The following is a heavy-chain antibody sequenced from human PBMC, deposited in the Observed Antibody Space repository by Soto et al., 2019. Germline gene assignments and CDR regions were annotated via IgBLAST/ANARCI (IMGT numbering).Heavy chain of an antibody. V-gene: IGHV4-59*01. CDR2: IYYSGST. D-gene: IGHD3-9*01. J-gene: IGHJ6*02. CDR3: AREGYDILTGYSRYYYGMDV. Sequence: PSETLSLACTVSGGSISSYYWSWIRQPPGKGLEWIGYIYYSGSTNYNPSLKSRVTISVDTSKNQFSLKLSSVTAADTAVYYCAREGYDILTGYSRYYYGMDVWGQGTTVTVSS. CDR1: GGSISSYY.